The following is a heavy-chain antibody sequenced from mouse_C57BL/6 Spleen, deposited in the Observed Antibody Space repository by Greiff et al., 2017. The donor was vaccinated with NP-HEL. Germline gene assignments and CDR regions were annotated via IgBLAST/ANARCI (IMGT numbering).Heavy chain of an antibody. CDR3: TTSYYYGSSYRFAY. V-gene: IGHV14-4*01. CDR2: IDPENGDT. CDR1: GFNIKDDY. J-gene: IGHJ3*01. Sequence: EVQLQQSGAELVRPGASVKLSCTASGFNIKDDYMHWVKQRPEQGLEWIGWIDPENGDTEYASKFQGKATITADTSSNTAYLQLSSLTSEDTAVYYCTTSYYYGSSYRFAYWGQGTLVTVSA. D-gene: IGHD1-1*01.